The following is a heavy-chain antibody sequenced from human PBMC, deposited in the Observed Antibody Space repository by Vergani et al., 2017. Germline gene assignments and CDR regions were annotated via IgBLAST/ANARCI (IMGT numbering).Heavy chain of an antibody. Sequence: EVQLVESGGGLVKPGGSLRLSCAASGFTFSDYNMNWVRQAPGKGLKWVSSITSSSYIYYTDSVKGRFTISRDNAKNSLYLQMNNLRAEDTAVYYCARGEVPAAIWGQGTLVTVS. D-gene: IGHD2-2*01. CDR2: ITSSSYI. J-gene: IGHJ4*02. V-gene: IGHV3-21*01. CDR1: GFTFSDYN. CDR3: ARGEVPAAI.